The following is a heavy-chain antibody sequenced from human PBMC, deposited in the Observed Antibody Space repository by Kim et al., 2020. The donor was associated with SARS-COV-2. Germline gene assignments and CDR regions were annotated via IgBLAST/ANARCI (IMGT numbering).Heavy chain of an antibody. Sequence: YNPSLKSRVTMSVDTSKNQFSLELSSVTAADTAVDYCARDQAYYYYGMDVWGQGTTVTVSS. J-gene: IGHJ6*02. V-gene: IGHV4-4*06. CDR3: ARDQAYYYYGMDV.